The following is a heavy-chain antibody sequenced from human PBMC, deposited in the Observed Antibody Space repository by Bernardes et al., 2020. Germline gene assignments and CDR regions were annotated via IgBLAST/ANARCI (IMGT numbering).Heavy chain of an antibody. CDR2: ISNSDNSDRTI. V-gene: IGHV3-11*01. CDR1: GFTFSDYY. D-gene: IGHD2-15*01. CDR3: ARGGFSRFGQ. Sequence: GGSLRPSCAASGFTFSDYYMAWIRQAPGKGLEWVTHISNSDNSDRTINYADSVKGRFTISRDNAKSSLYLQMNSLKAEDTAVYYCARGGFSRFGQWGQGTLVTVSS. J-gene: IGHJ4*02.